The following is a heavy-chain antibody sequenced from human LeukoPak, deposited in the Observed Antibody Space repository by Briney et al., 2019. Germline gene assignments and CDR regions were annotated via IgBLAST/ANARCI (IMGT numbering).Heavy chain of an antibody. CDR2: VYYSGSP. J-gene: IGHJ3*02. Sequence: PSETLSLTCSVSGGSISSGDYYWSWIRQPPGKGLEWIGYVYYSGSPHYNPSLKSRVTILVDTSKNQFTLKLSSVTAADTAVYHCARRITIFGVVEVIAFDMWGQGTLVTVSS. CDR1: GGSISSGDYY. CDR3: ARRITIFGVVEVIAFDM. V-gene: IGHV4-30-4*08. D-gene: IGHD3-3*01.